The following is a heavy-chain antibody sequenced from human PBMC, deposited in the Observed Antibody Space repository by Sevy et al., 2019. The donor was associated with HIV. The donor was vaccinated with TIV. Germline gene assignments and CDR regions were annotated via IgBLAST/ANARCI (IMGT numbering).Heavy chain of an antibody. J-gene: IGHJ3*02. CDR1: GITFSTSV. V-gene: IGHV3-21*01. CDR3: TRASLLGYCSTTSCYYAFDI. CDR2: ISGDTYYT. Sequence: GGSLRLSCNASGITFSTSVMNWVRQSPDRGLEWVSSISGDTYYTHYADSMRGRFTVSRDNAKNSLFLEMNSLTVEDTAVYYCTRASLLGYCSTTSCYYAFDIWGPGTVVTVSS. D-gene: IGHD2-2*01.